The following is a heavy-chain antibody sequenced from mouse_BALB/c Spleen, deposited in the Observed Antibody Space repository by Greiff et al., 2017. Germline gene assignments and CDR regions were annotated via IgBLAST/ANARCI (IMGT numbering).Heavy chain of an antibody. CDR2: ISSGGSYT. Sequence: EVMLVESGGGLVKPGGSLKLSCAASGFTFSSYTMSWVRQTPEKRLEWVATISSGGSYTYYPDSVKGRFTISRDNAKNTLYLQMSSLKSEDTAMYYCTRGIYDYDGGFDYWGQGTTLTVSS. V-gene: IGHV5-6-4*01. D-gene: IGHD2-4*01. CDR1: GFTFSSYT. CDR3: TRGIYDYDGGFDY. J-gene: IGHJ2*01.